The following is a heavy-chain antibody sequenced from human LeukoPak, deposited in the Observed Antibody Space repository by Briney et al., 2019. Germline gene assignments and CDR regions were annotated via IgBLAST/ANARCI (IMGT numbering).Heavy chain of an antibody. CDR2: IYHSGST. Sequence: PSETLSLTCTVPGYSISSGYCWGWIRQPPGKGLEWIGSIYHSGSTYYNPSLKSRVTISVDTSKNQFSLKLSSVTAADTAVYYCARVSYDFWSGYYKRGIWFDPWGQGTLVTVSS. D-gene: IGHD3-3*01. CDR1: GYSISSGYC. V-gene: IGHV4-38-2*02. CDR3: ARVSYDFWSGYYKRGIWFDP. J-gene: IGHJ5*02.